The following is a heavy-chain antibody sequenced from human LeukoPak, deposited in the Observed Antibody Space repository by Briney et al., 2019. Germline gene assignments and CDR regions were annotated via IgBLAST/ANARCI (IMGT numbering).Heavy chain of an antibody. CDR3: ARDEPIVVVPAARGPDAFDI. V-gene: IGHV1-18*01. CDR2: ISAYNGNT. Sequence: ASVKVSCKASGYTFTSYGISWVRQAPGQGLEWMGWISAYNGNTNYAQKLQGRVTMTTDTSTSTAYMELRGLRSDDTAVYYCARDEPIVVVPAARGPDAFDIWGQGTMVTVSS. D-gene: IGHD2-2*01. CDR1: GYTFTSYG. J-gene: IGHJ3*02.